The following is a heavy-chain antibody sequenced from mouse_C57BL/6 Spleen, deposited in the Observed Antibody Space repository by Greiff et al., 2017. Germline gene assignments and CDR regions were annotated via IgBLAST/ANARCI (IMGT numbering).Heavy chain of an antibody. CDR1: GYTFTSYW. V-gene: IGHV1-74*01. CDR3: ANGYDDFDY. CDR2: IHPSDSDT. J-gene: IGHJ2*01. D-gene: IGHD2-2*01. Sequence: QVHVKQPGAELVKPGASVKVSCKASGYTFTSYWMHWVKQRPGQGLEWIGRIHPSDSDTNYNQKFKGKATLTVDKSSSTAYMQLSSRTSEDSAVYCCANGYDDFDYWGQGTTLTVSS.